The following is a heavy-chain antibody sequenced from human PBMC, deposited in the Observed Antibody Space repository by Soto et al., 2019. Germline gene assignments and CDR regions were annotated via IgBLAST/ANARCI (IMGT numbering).Heavy chain of an antibody. V-gene: IGHV3-30*18. J-gene: IGHJ4*02. D-gene: IGHD5-12*01. CDR3: AKEPRGYSGYKYYFDY. CDR2: ISYDGSNK. CDR1: GFTFSSYG. Sequence: GGSLRLSCAASGFTFSSYGMHWVRQAPGKGLEWVAVISYDGSNKYYADSVKGRFTISRDNSKNTLYLQMNSLRAEDTAVYYCAKEPRGYSGYKYYFDYWGQGTLVTVSS.